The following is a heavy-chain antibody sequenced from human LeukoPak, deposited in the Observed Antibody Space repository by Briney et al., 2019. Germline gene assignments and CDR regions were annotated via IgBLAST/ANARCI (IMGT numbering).Heavy chain of an antibody. V-gene: IGHV1-8*01. Sequence: ASVKVSCKASGYTSTSYDINWVRQATGQGLEWMGWMSPNSGNTGYAQKFQGRVTMTRSTSMSTAYMELSSLKSEDTAVYYCTRGPPNWGYDYWGQGTLVTVSS. D-gene: IGHD7-27*01. J-gene: IGHJ4*02. CDR1: GYTSTSYD. CDR2: MSPNSGNT. CDR3: TRGPPNWGYDY.